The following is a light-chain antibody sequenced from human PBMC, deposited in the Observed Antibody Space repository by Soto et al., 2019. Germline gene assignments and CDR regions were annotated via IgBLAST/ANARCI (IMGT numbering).Light chain of an antibody. J-gene: IGLJ2*01. CDR2: SNN. Sequence: QAVVTQPPSASGTPGQRVTISCSGSSTNIGSNTVNWFQQLPGTAPKLLIYSNNQRPSGVLDRFSGSKSGTSASLAISGLQSEDEADYYCAARDDSLNGVVFGGGTKVTVL. V-gene: IGLV1-44*01. CDR1: STNIGSNT. CDR3: AARDDSLNGVV.